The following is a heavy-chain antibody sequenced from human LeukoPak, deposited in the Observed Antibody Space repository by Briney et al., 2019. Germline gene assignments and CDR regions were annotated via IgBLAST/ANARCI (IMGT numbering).Heavy chain of an antibody. CDR3: ARESRGGYDPDF. D-gene: IGHD5-12*01. V-gene: IGHV1-2*02. CDR1: GYTITGYY. J-gene: IGHJ4*02. Sequence: ASVKVSCKTSGYTITGYYMHWVRQAPGQGLEWMGWLNPNTGGTNYAQKFQGRVTMTRDTSISTAYMELSRLRSDDTAVYYCARESRGGYDPDFWGQGTLVTVSS. CDR2: LNPNTGGT.